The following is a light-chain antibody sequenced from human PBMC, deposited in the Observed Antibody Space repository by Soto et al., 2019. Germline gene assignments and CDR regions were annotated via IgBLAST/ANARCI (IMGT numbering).Light chain of an antibody. J-gene: IGKJ5*01. CDR2: LGS. Sequence: DIVMTQSPLSLPVTPGEPASISCRSSQSLLHSNGYNYLDWYLQKPGQSPQLLIYLGSNRASGVPDRFSGSGSGTDFTLKISRVEAEDVGXYYCMQALQSITFGQGTRLEIK. V-gene: IGKV2-28*01. CDR3: MQALQSIT. CDR1: QSLLHSNGYNY.